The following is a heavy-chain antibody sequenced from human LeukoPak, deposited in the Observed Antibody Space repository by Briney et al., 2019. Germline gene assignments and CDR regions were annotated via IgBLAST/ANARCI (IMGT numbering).Heavy chain of an antibody. CDR3: ARWGKSSSWYDY. CDR1: GGSFSGYY. V-gene: IGHV4-34*01. Sequence: PSETLSLTCAVYGGSFSGYYWIWIRQPPGKGLEWIGEINHSGSTNYNPSLKSRVTISVDTSKNQFSLKLSSVTAADTAVYYCARWGKSSSWYDYWGQGTLVTVSS. CDR2: INHSGST. J-gene: IGHJ4*02. D-gene: IGHD6-13*01.